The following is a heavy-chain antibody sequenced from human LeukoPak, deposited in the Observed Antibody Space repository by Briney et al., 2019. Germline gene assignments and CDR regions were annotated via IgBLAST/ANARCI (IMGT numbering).Heavy chain of an antibody. V-gene: IGHV5-51*01. D-gene: IGHD2-15*01. CDR1: GYSFTSYW. CDR2: IYPGDSDT. CDR3: ARQWWIDRHRDAFDI. J-gene: IGHJ3*02. Sequence: RGESLKISCKGSGYSFTSYWIGWVRQMPGKGLEWMGIIYPGDSDTRYSPSFQGQVTISADKSISTAYLQWSSLKASDTAMYYCARQWWIDRHRDAFDIWGQGTMVTVSS.